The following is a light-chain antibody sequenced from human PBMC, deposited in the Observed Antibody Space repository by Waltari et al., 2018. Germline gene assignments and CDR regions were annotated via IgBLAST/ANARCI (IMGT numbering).Light chain of an antibody. V-gene: IGLV1-40*01. CDR2: GNN. Sequence: QSVLTQPPSVSGAPGQRVTISSTGSSSNIGAGSDVPWHQQLPGTAPRHLIFGNNHRPAGVPDRVSGSKPGTSAFLAITGLQAEDEGDYYCQSHDGSVSGPMFGGGTKLTVL. CDR3: QSHDGSVSGPM. CDR1: SSNIGAGSD. J-gene: IGLJ3*02.